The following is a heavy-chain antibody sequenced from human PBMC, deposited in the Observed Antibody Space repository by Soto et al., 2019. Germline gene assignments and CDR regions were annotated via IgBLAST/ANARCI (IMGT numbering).Heavy chain of an antibody. CDR1: GGSVSNKTYY. CDR2: VYDSGTT. J-gene: IGHJ4*02. Sequence: SETLSLTCSVSGGSVSNKTYYWSWIRQPPGKRLEGIGYVYDSGTTNYTPSIKSLVTISVDLSKNQFSLRLSSVTTADTALYYCARTTAVPNTLRSRYFFDYWGQGTLVTVSS. V-gene: IGHV4-61*01. D-gene: IGHD4-17*01. CDR3: ARTTAVPNTLRSRYFFDY.